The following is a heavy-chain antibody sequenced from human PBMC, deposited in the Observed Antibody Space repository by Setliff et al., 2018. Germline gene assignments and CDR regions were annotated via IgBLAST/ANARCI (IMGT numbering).Heavy chain of an antibody. J-gene: IGHJ4*02. V-gene: IGHV4-59*01. CDR2: IYYSGST. Sequence: PSETLSLTCTVSGGSISSYCWSWIRQPPGKGLEWIGYIYYSGSTNYSPSLKSRVTISVDTSKNQFSLKLTSVTAADTAVYYCARGGSWYGSSFDSWGQGRLVTVSS. CDR1: GGSISSYC. D-gene: IGHD6-13*01. CDR3: ARGGSWYGSSFDS.